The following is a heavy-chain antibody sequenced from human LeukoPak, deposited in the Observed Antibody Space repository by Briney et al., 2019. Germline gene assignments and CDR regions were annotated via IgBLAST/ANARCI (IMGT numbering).Heavy chain of an antibody. V-gene: IGHV4-30-2*01. J-gene: IGHJ3*02. CDR1: GGSISSGGYS. CDR3: ARALYGDYLGDAFDI. D-gene: IGHD4-17*01. Sequence: SQTLSLTCAVSGGSISSGGYSWSWIRQPPGKGLEWIGYIYHSGSTYYNPSLKSRVTISVDRSKNQFSLKLSSVTAADTAVYYCARALYGDYLGDAFDIWGQGTMVTVSS. CDR2: IYHSGST.